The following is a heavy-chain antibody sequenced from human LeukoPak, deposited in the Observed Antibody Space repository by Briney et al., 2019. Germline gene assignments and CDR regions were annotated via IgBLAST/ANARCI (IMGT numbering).Heavy chain of an antibody. J-gene: IGHJ4*02. CDR2: TYYRSKWYN. D-gene: IGHD6-13*01. V-gene: IGHV6-1*01. Sequence: SQTLSLTCAISGDSVSSNSATWHWIRLSPSRGLEWLGRTYYRSKWYNDYAVSVKGRITINPDTSKNQFSLQLNSVTPEDTAVYYCATVYVAAAPDYWGQGTLVTVSS. CDR1: GDSVSSNSAT. CDR3: ATVYVAAAPDY.